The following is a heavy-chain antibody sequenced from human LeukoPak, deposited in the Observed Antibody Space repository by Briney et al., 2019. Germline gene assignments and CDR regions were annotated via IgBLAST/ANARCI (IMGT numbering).Heavy chain of an antibody. V-gene: IGHV3-23*01. CDR1: GFTFSSYA. CDR3: AKDRVVVVAATLDY. J-gene: IGHJ4*02. CDR2: ISGSGGST. D-gene: IGHD2-15*01. Sequence: GGSLRLSCAASGFTFSSYAMSWVRQAPGKGLEWVSAISGSGGSTYYADSVKVRFTISRDNSKKTLYLQMNSLRAKDTAVYYCAKDRVVVVAATLDYWGQGTLVTVSS.